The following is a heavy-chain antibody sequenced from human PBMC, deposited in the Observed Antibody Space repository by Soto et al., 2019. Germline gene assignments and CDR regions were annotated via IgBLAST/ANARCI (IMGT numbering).Heavy chain of an antibody. Sequence: GGSLRLSCAASGFTFSSYSMNWVRQAPGKGLEWVSSISSSSSYIYYADSVKGRFTISRDNAKNSLYLQMNSPRAEDTAVYYCAREHCSSTSCYTGNWFDPWGQGTLVTVSS. CDR1: GFTFSSYS. V-gene: IGHV3-21*01. D-gene: IGHD2-2*02. J-gene: IGHJ5*02. CDR3: AREHCSSTSCYTGNWFDP. CDR2: ISSSSSYI.